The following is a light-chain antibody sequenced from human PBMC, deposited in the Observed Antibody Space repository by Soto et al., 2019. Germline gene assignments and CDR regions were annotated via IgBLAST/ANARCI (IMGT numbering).Light chain of an antibody. Sequence: QSALTQPPSVSGSPGQSVTISCTGTSSDVGGYNYVSWYQQHPGKVPKLMIYDVTKRPSGVPDRFSGSKSGNTASLTLSGLQAEDEADYYCCSYAGTNSYVFGTGTKLTVL. CDR2: DVT. CDR1: SSDVGGYNY. CDR3: CSYAGTNSYV. V-gene: IGLV2-11*01. J-gene: IGLJ1*01.